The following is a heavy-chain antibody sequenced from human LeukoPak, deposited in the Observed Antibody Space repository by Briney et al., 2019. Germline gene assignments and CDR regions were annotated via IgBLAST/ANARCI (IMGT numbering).Heavy chain of an antibody. D-gene: IGHD5-12*01. J-gene: IGHJ4*02. CDR1: GYTLSELS. CDR2: FDPEDGEP. V-gene: IGHV1-24*01. CDR3: ASGWLRFTLNY. Sequence: ASVKVSCKISGYTLSELSFHWVRQAPGKGLEWKGRFDPEDGEPVYTQRFQGRVTMTADPSTDTVNMDLSSLRSDDTAVYYCASGWLRFTLNYWGQGTPVTV.